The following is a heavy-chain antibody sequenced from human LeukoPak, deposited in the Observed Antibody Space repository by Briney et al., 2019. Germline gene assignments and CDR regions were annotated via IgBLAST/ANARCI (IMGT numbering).Heavy chain of an antibody. CDR3: ARDRDSSGSDP. CDR2: IYHSGST. J-gene: IGHJ5*02. Sequence: PSETLSLTCTVSGYSISSGYYWGWIRQPPGQGLEWIGSIYHSGSTYYNPSLKSRVTISVDTSKNQFSLKLSSVTAADTAVYYCARDRDSSGSDPWGQGTLVTVSS. V-gene: IGHV4-38-2*02. CDR1: GYSISSGYY. D-gene: IGHD6-19*01.